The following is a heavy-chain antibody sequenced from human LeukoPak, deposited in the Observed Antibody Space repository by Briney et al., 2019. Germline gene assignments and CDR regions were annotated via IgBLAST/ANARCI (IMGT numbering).Heavy chain of an antibody. D-gene: IGHD2-15*01. V-gene: IGHV1-2*02. CDR2: INPNSGGT. CDR3: ARDWCIGGSCYTFDY. CDR1: GYTFTGYY. Sequence: ASVKVSCKPSGYTFTGYYIHWVRQAPGQGLECMGWINPNSGGTNFAQKFQGRVTMTRDTSISTAYIEVSGLRSDDTAVYYCARDWCIGGSCYTFDYWGQGTVVTVSS. J-gene: IGHJ4*02.